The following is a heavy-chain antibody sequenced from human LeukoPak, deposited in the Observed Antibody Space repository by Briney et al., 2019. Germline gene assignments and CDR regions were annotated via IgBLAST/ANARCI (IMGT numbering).Heavy chain of an antibody. CDR3: ARVAINDYGDYFDY. CDR1: GLTFSTYN. V-gene: IGHV3-21*01. CDR2: ISTSGIYI. D-gene: IGHD4-17*01. J-gene: IGHJ4*02. Sequence: GGSLRLSCAGSGLTFSTYNMNWVRQAPGKGLEWVSSISTSGIYIYYADSVKGRFTISRDNAKNSLYLQMNSLRAEDTAVYYCARVAINDYGDYFDYWGQGTLVTVSS.